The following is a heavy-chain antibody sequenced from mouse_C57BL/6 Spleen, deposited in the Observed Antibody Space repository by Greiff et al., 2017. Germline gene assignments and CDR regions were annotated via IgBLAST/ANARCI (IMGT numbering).Heavy chain of an antibody. Sequence: VQLKESGPGLVKPSQSLSLTCSVTGYSITSGYYWNWIRQFPGNKLEWMGYISYDGSNNYNPSLKNRIAITRDTSKNQFFLQLNSVTTEDTATYYCAREEGTSMVFDCGGQGTTLTVAS. CDR3: AREEGTSMVFDC. CDR1: GYSITSGYY. D-gene: IGHD2-2*01. J-gene: IGHJ2*01. V-gene: IGHV3-6*01. CDR2: ISYDGSN.